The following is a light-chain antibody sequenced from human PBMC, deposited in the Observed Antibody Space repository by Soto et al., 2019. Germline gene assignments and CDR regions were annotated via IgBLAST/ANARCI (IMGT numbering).Light chain of an antibody. Sequence: DIQMTQSPSSLSASVGDRVTIPCRARQIISSYVNWYQQKPGKAPQLLIYAACSLQSRVPSRFSCSGSGTDFTLPISSLQPEAFATYYCQQSYSTPPTFGQGTKVEIK. CDR3: QQSYSTPPT. CDR1: QIISSY. CDR2: AAC. V-gene: IGKV1-39*01. J-gene: IGKJ1*01.